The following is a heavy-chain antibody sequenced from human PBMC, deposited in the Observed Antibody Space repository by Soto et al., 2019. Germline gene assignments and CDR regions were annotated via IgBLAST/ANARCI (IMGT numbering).Heavy chain of an antibody. D-gene: IGHD5-18*01. V-gene: IGHV3-23*01. CDR3: AKGSSKDSYAAFQH. J-gene: IGHJ1*01. CDR1: GFTFSSFA. CDR2: VTSSGGNT. Sequence: EVQLLESGGGLVQPGGSLRLSCAASGFTFSSFAMSWVRQAPGKGLEWVSVVTSSGGNTYYADSVKGRFTISRDNSKNMVYLQMNSLRAEDTALYYCAKGSSKDSYAAFQHWGQGTLVTVSS.